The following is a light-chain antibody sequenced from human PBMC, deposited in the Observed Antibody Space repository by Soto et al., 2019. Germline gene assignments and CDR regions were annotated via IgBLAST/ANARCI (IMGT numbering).Light chain of an antibody. J-gene: IGKJ2*01. V-gene: IGKV1-5*03. CDR1: QSISSW. Sequence: DIQMTQSPSTLSASVGDRVTITCRASQSISSWLAWYQQKPGKDPKLLIYKASSLESGVPSRFSGSGSGTEFTLTISSLQPDDFAPYFCQQYNSYSPYTFGQGTKLEIQ. CDR2: KAS. CDR3: QQYNSYSPYT.